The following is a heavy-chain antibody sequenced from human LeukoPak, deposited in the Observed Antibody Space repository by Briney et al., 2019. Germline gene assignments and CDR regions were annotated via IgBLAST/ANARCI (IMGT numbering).Heavy chain of an antibody. Sequence: PGGSLRLSCAASGFTFISYWIHWVRQAPGKGLVWVSRINSDGSSTSYADSVKGRLTISRDNAKNTLYLEMNSLRAEDTAVYYCARDCLYYYDSSGHSFDYWGQGTLVTVSS. D-gene: IGHD3-22*01. CDR3: ARDCLYYYDSSGHSFDY. V-gene: IGHV3-74*01. CDR1: GFTFISYW. J-gene: IGHJ4*02. CDR2: INSDGSST.